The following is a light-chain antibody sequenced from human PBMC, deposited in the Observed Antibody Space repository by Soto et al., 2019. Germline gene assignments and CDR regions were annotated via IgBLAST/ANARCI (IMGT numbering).Light chain of an antibody. J-gene: IGLJ2*01. CDR2: EDT. CDR3: CSYAGSSPFVV. V-gene: IGLV2-23*02. CDR1: RSDVGRYNL. Sequence: QSALTQPASVSGWPGQSVTISCTGTRSDVGRYNLVSWYQQHPGKAPILMIYEDTKRTSGVSNRVSGSKSGNTASLTISGLQAEDEADYYSCSYAGSSPFVVFAGGTKLTVL.